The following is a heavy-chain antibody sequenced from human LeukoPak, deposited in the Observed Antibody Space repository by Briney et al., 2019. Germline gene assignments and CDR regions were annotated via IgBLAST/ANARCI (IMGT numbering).Heavy chain of an antibody. CDR1: GGTFSSYA. CDR3: ATQVMGYYYGSGSYDPRPYYYYYMDV. J-gene: IGHJ6*03. CDR2: IIPVFGTA. V-gene: IGHV1-69*13. D-gene: IGHD3-10*01. Sequence: GASVKVSCKASGGTFSSYAISWVRQAPGQGLEWMGGIIPVFGTANYAQKFQGRVTITADESTSTAYMELSSLRSEDTAVYYCATQVMGYYYGSGSYDPRPYYYYYMDVWGKGTTVTVSS.